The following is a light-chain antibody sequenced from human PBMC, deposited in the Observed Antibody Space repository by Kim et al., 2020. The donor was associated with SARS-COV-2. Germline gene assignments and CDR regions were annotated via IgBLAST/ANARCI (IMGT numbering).Light chain of an antibody. CDR2: GDI. Sequence: GAPGQTVTLSCTGSNIGPAYDVHWYQQFPGSAPKLLIYGDIHRPSGVPDRFSGSKSGTSASLAITGLQGEDEADYFCQTYDSGHVVFGGGTQLTVL. CDR3: QTYDSGHVV. V-gene: IGLV1-40*01. J-gene: IGLJ2*01. CDR1: NIGPAYD.